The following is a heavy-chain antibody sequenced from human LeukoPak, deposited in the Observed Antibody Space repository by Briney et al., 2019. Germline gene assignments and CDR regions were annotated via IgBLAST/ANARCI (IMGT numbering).Heavy chain of an antibody. CDR1: GGSISSSSFY. J-gene: IGHJ3*01. Sequence: SETLSLTCTVSGGSISSSSFYWGWIRQPPGKGLEWIGSIYYSGCTYYNPSLKSRVTISVDTSKNEFSLRLSSVTAADTAVYYCAHFRGGAFDFWGRGTMVTVSS. V-gene: IGHV4-39*01. CDR2: IYYSGCT. CDR3: AHFRGGAFDF. D-gene: IGHD3-16*01.